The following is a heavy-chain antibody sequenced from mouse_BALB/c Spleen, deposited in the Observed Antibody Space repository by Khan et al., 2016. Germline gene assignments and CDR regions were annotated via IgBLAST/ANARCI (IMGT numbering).Heavy chain of an antibody. J-gene: IGHJ1*01. CDR2: IDPANGNT. CDR1: GFNIKDTY. Sequence: VQLKQSGAELVKPGASVKLSCTTSGFNIKDTYMHWVKQRPEQGLEWIGRIDPANGNTKYDPKFQGKATITADNYSNTAYLQRSSLTSEDTAVYYGARWGLPIYWYFDVWGAGTTVTVSS. V-gene: IGHV14-3*02. D-gene: IGHD2-2*01. CDR3: ARWGLPIYWYFDV.